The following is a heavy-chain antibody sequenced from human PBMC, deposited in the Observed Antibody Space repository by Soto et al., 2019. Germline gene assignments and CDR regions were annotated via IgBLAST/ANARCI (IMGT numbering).Heavy chain of an antibody. J-gene: IGHJ4*02. CDR1: SASISSEQR. V-gene: IGHV4-4*02. CDR2: IHHSGST. Sequence: QMQLQESGPGLVKPSETLSLTCAVSSASISSEQRWSWVRQPPGKGLEWIGEIHHSGSTNKNPSLKSRVTLSVDKSKHQFSLNLNSVTAADTAVYYCARSFGWYAIDQWGQGTLVIVSS. D-gene: IGHD6-19*01. CDR3: ARSFGWYAIDQ.